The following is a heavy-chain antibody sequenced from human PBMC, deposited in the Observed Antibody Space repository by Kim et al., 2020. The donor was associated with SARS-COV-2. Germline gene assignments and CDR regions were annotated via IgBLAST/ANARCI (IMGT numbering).Heavy chain of an antibody. CDR2: IIPIFGTA. J-gene: IGHJ6*02. CDR3: ARGLRRRSGYSYYYYGMDV. V-gene: IGHV1-69*13. Sequence: SVKVSCKASGGTFSSYAISWVRQAPGQGLEWMGGIIPIFGTANYAQKFQGRVTITADESTSTAYMELSSLRSEDTAVYYCARGLRRRSGYSYYYYGMDVWGQGTTVTVSS. CDR1: GGTFSSYA. D-gene: IGHD3-3*01.